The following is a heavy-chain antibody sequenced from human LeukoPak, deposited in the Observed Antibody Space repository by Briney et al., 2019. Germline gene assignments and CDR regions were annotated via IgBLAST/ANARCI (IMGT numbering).Heavy chain of an antibody. CDR3: SRWRSGMDA. V-gene: IGHV3-48*02. D-gene: IGHD3-3*01. J-gene: IGHJ6*02. CDR2: SSNTGSLT. CDR1: GFTLSDYN. Sequence: QPGGSLRLSCAASGFTLSDYNMNWVRQAPGKGLEWVSYSSNTGSLTYYADSVKGRFTISRDNARNTLYLQMNSLRDEDTAVYYCSRWRSGMDAWGQGTTVTVSS.